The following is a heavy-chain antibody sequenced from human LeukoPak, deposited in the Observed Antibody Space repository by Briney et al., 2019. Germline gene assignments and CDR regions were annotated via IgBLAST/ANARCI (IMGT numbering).Heavy chain of an antibody. D-gene: IGHD6-13*01. Sequence: SETLSLTCTVFGGSVSSGSYYWSWIRQPPGKGLEWIGYIYYSGSTNYNPSLKSRVTISVDTSKNQFSLKLSSVTAADTAVYYCAREKGIAAAALFDYWGQGTLVTVSS. V-gene: IGHV4-61*01. CDR2: IYYSGST. CDR3: AREKGIAAAALFDY. CDR1: GGSVSSGSYY. J-gene: IGHJ4*02.